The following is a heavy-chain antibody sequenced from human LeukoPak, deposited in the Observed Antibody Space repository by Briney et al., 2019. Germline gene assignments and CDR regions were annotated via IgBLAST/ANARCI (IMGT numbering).Heavy chain of an antibody. D-gene: IGHD1-1*01. CDR1: GFSLSTSGTC. V-gene: IGHV2-70*11. Sequence: SGPTLVNPTQTLTLTCTFSGFSLSTSGTCVNWFRRPPGKALEWLARIDWDDDKYYSTSLKTRLTISKDTSKNQVVLTMTNMDPVDTATYFCARRTRGYHFDDWGQGTLVTVSS. CDR2: IDWDDDK. CDR3: ARRTRGYHFDD. J-gene: IGHJ4*02.